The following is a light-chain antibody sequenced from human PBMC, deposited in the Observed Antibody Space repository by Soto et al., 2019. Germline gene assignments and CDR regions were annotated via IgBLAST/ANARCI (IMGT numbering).Light chain of an antibody. CDR3: QHYNSYSEA. CDR1: QTISSW. V-gene: IGKV1-5*03. J-gene: IGKJ1*01. Sequence: DIQMTQSPSTLSGSVGDRVTITCRASQTISSWLAWYQQKPGKAPKLLIYQASTLKSGVPSRFSGSGSGTEFTLTISSLQPYDFATYYCQHYNSYSEAFGQGTKVEIK. CDR2: QAS.